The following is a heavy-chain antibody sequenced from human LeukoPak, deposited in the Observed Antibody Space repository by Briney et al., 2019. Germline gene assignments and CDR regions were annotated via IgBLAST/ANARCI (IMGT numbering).Heavy chain of an antibody. CDR2: INSDGSST. J-gene: IGHJ4*02. D-gene: IGHD1-26*01. CDR1: GFTFSSYW. Sequence: GGSLRLSCAASGFTFSSYWMHWVRQAPGKGLVWVSRINSDGSSTSYADSVKGRFTISRDNAKNTLYLQMNSLRAEDTAVYYCAKMPFEGSYHLDYWGQGALVTVSS. V-gene: IGHV3-74*01. CDR3: AKMPFEGSYHLDY.